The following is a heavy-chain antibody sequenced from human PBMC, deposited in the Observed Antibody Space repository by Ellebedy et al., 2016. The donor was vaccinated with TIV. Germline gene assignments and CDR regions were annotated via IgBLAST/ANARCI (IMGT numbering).Heavy chain of an antibody. J-gene: IGHJ3*01. CDR1: RFNFRSYW. CDR3: ASDGSYGDYRSPTHALTF. Sequence: GESLKISCAASRFNFRSYWMTWVRQPPGKGLEWVVNIDQDGSDTYYVDSVRGRFTIARDKAKNSLYLQMNSLRAEDTAVYYCASDGSYGDYRSPTHALTFWGQGTMATVSS. V-gene: IGHV3-7*01. CDR2: IDQDGSDT. D-gene: IGHD4-17*01.